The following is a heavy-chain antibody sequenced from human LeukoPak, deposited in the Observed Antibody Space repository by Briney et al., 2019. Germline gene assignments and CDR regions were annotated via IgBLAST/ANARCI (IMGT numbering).Heavy chain of an antibody. D-gene: IGHD3-22*01. CDR2: INPNSGGT. V-gene: IGHV1-2*02. CDR1: GYTFTGYY. J-gene: IGHJ6*03. CDR3: ARAGYYYDSSGYYYYYYMDV. Sequence: ASVKVSCKASGYTFTGYYMHWVRQAPGQGLEWMGWINPNSGGTNYAQKFQGRVTVTRDTSISTAYMELSRLRTDDTAVYYCARAGYYYDSSGYYYYYYMDVWGKGTTVTVSS.